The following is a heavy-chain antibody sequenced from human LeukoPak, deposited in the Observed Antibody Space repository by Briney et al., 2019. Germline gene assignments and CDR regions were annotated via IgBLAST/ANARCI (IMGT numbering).Heavy chain of an antibody. Sequence: ASVKVSCKASGGTFSSYAISWVRQAPGQGLEWMGRIIPIFGTANYAQKFQGRATITTDESTSTAYMELSSLRSEDTAVYYCARSLYYYDSSGYYWGQGTLVTVSS. CDR3: ARSLYYYDSSGYY. CDR2: IIPIFGTA. D-gene: IGHD3-22*01. J-gene: IGHJ4*02. CDR1: GGTFSSYA. V-gene: IGHV1-69*05.